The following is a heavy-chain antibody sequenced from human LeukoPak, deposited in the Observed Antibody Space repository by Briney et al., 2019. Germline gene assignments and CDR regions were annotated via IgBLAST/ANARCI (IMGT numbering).Heavy chain of an antibody. Sequence: GGSLRLSCTGSGFTFSSYSMNWVRQAPGKGLEWVSFISSDGSTIYSADSVKGRFTISRDNTKKSLYLQMDSLRAEDTAVYYCARGWDSYTFWGQGTLVTVSS. CDR1: GFTFSSYS. CDR2: ISSDGSTI. J-gene: IGHJ4*02. D-gene: IGHD3-16*01. CDR3: ARGWDSYTF. V-gene: IGHV3-48*04.